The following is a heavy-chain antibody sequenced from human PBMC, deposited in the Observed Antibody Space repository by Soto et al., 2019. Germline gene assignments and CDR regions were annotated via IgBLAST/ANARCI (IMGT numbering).Heavy chain of an antibody. D-gene: IGHD3-16*01. V-gene: IGHV1-18*01. CDR3: AIDRDYSHTDADIDY. CDR1: GYNFNTYG. CDR2: ISGYNGYT. J-gene: IGHJ4*02. Sequence: QVQLMQSGAEVRRPGTSMRISCTTSGYNFNTYGIIWVRQAPGQGLEWMGWISGYNGYTKYAQNFEDRVTLSTDPSTSTAFLELRNLRSGDTALYFCAIDRDYSHTDADIDYWGQGTLVTVSS.